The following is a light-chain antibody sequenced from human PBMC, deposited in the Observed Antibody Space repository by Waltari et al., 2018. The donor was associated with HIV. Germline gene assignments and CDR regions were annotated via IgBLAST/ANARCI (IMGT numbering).Light chain of an antibody. CDR2: WAS. V-gene: IGKV4-1*01. Sequence: DIVMTQSPDSLAMSLGERDTITCKSSQSLLYSSSRKNYFSWYQQKTGQPPKLLIYWASTREAGVPDRFVGSGSGTHFTLAISSLQAEDGAVYYCQQYYTTPLTFGGGTKVEIK. J-gene: IGKJ4*01. CDR3: QQYYTTPLT. CDR1: QSLLYSSSRKNY.